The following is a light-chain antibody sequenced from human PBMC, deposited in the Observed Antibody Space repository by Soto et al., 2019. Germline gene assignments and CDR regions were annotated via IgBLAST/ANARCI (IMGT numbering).Light chain of an antibody. V-gene: IGKV3-15*01. CDR2: GAS. Sequence: EIVMTQSPATLSVSPGERATLSCRASQNVDIHISWFQQRAGPAPRLLIYGASTRANGIPAKFSGSGSGTEFTPTVTSLQSEDFAVYYCQQYKNWPRTCGQGTKVEIK. J-gene: IGKJ1*01. CDR3: QQYKNWPRT. CDR1: QNVDIH.